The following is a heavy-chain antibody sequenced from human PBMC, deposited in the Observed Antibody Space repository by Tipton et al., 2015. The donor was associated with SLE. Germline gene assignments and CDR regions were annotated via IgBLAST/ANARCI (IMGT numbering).Heavy chain of an antibody. CDR1: GGSISSHY. CDR3: ARGGGSYSFDY. Sequence: TLSLTCTVSGGSISSHYWSWIRQPPGKGLEWIGYIYYSGSTNYNPSLKSRVTISVDTSKNQFSLKLSSVTAADTAVYYCARGGGSYSFDYWGQGTLVTVSS. J-gene: IGHJ4*02. CDR2: IYYSGST. V-gene: IGHV4-59*11. D-gene: IGHD1-26*01.